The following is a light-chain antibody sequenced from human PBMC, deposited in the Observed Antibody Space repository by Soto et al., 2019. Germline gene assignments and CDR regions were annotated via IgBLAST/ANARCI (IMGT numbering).Light chain of an antibody. CDR3: QQYGSSPST. CDR2: GAS. J-gene: IGKJ5*01. CDR1: QSVSTN. Sequence: EIVRTQSPVTLSVSPGERATLSCRASQSVSTNLAWYQQKPGQAPRVLIYGASTRATNIPARFSGSGSGTDFTLTISRLEPEDFAVYYCQQYGSSPSTFGQGTRLEIK. V-gene: IGKV3-20*01.